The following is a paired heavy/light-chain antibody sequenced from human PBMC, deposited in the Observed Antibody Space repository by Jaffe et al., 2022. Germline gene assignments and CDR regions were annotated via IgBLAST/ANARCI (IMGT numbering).Heavy chain of an antibody. V-gene: IGHV3-9*01. CDR2: VTWNSGNI. CDR3: AKDARYGDSSSEL. CDR1: GFRFDDFA. Sequence: EVQLVESGGGLVQPGGSLRLSCVASGFRFDDFAMHWVRQAPGKGLEWVSGVTWNSGNIAYADSVKGRFTISRDNAENSLYLQMNSLKPDDTAVYYCAKDARYGDSSSELWGRGTLVTVSS. D-gene: IGHD4-17*01. J-gene: IGHJ2*01.
Light chain of an antibody. V-gene: IGLV3-10*01. CDR1: TLSKKY. CDR2: EDT. CDR3: YSTDSSDNHRGV. J-gene: IGLJ1*01. Sequence: SYELTQPPSVSVSPGQTARITCSGETLSKKYAYWYQKKSGQAPVLVISEDTKRPSGIPERFSGSSSGTLATLTISAAQAEDEGDYYCYSTDSSDNHRGVFGTGTKVTVL.